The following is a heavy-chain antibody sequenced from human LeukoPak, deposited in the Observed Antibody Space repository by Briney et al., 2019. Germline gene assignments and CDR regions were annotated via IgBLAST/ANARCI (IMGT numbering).Heavy chain of an antibody. CDR2: IYHSGST. CDR1: GGSISSSNW. D-gene: IGHD6-6*01. V-gene: IGHV4-4*02. CDR3: ARSRPGGIAAQGY. Sequence: SETLSLTCVVSGGSISSSNWWSWVRQPPGKGLEWIGEIYHSGSTNYNSSLKSRVTISVDKSKNQFSLKLSSVTAADTAVYYCARSRPGGIAAQGYWGQGTLVTVSS. J-gene: IGHJ4*02.